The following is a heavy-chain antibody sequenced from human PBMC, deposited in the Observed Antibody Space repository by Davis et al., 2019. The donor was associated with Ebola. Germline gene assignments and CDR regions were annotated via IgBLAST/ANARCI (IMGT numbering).Heavy chain of an antibody. J-gene: IGHJ4*02. CDR2: MFYSGNI. V-gene: IGHV4-39*01. CDR3: ARHRRYPNIAVAGLDY. CDR1: GGSVSSDSYY. Sequence: MPSETLSLTCTVSGGSVSSDSYYWGWIRQPPGKGLEGIGTMFYSGNIFYNPSLKSRVTISLDTSKNQLSLKLSSVTAADTAVYYCARHRRYPNIAVAGLDYWGQGTLVTVSS. D-gene: IGHD6-19*01.